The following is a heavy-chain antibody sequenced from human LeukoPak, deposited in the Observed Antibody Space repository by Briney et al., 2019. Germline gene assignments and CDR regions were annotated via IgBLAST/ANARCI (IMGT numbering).Heavy chain of an antibody. CDR2: IYYSGST. CDR1: GGSISSYY. D-gene: IGHD6-13*01. V-gene: IGHV4-59*12. J-gene: IGHJ5*02. Sequence: SETLSLTCTVSGGSISSYYWSWLRQPPGKGLEWMGYIYYSGSTNYNPSLTSRVTISVDTSKNQFSLKLSSVTAADTAVYYCARRLPGYSSSWYATWGQGTLVTVSS. CDR3: ARRLPGYSSSWYAT.